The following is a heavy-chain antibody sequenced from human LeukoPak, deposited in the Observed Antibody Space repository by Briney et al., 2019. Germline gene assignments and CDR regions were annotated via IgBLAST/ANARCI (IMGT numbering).Heavy chain of an antibody. Sequence: SETLSLTCTVYGGSISSMSYYWGWIRQPPGKGLEWSGDIYYSGTTYYNPSLKSRVTVSLDTSRNQFSLKLSSATAADTAVYYCARHGGPYYYDSSGYYDYWGQGTLVTVSS. D-gene: IGHD3-22*01. CDR3: ARHGGPYYYDSSGYYDY. CDR1: GGSISSMSYY. CDR2: IYYSGTT. V-gene: IGHV4-39*01. J-gene: IGHJ4*02.